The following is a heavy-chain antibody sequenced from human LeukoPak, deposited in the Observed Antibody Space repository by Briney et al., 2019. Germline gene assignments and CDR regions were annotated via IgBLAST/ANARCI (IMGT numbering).Heavy chain of an antibody. Sequence: GASVKVSRKTSGYTFTSYYMHWVRQAPGQGLEWMGIINPSGGSTTYAQKFQGRVTMTKDTSTSTVYMELNSLRSEDTAVYYCARDLFAEVTTTEFDYWGQGTLVTVSS. D-gene: IGHD4-17*01. CDR2: INPSGGST. CDR1: GYTFTSYY. V-gene: IGHV1-46*01. J-gene: IGHJ4*02. CDR3: ARDLFAEVTTTEFDY.